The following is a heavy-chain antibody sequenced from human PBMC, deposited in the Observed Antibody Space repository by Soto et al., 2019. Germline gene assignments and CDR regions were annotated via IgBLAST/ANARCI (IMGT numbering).Heavy chain of an antibody. Sequence: ASVKVSCKASGYTFTSYAMHWVRQAPGQRLEWMGWINAGNGNTKYSQKFQGRVPITRDTSASTAYMELSSLRSEDTAVYYCARDVYCTNGVCYNFDYWGQGTLVTVS. V-gene: IGHV1-3*01. CDR3: ARDVYCTNGVCYNFDY. CDR2: INAGNGNT. D-gene: IGHD2-8*01. CDR1: GYTFTSYA. J-gene: IGHJ4*02.